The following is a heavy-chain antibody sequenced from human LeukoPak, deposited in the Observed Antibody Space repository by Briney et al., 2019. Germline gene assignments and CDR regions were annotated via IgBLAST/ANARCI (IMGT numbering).Heavy chain of an antibody. CDR1: GGSISSSNYY. CDR2: IYYGGTT. CDR3: ARYVVFGSGKYFDY. J-gene: IGHJ4*02. D-gene: IGHD3-10*01. V-gene: IGHV4-39*01. Sequence: SETLSPTCTVSGGSISSSNYYWSWIRQPPGKELEWIASIYYGGTTYYNPSLKSRVTISVDTSKNQFSLRLSSVTAADTAVYLCARYVVFGSGKYFDYWGQGSLVTVSS.